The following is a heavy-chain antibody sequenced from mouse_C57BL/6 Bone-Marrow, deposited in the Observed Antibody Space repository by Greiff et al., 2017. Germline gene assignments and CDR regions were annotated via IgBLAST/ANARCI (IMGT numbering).Heavy chain of an antibody. CDR3: ARRESSSYEGAY. Sequence: QVQLKQSGAELVMPGASVKLSCKASGYTFTSYWMHWVKQRPGQGLEWIGEIDPSDSYTNYNQKFKGKSTLTVDKSSSTAYMQLSSLPSEDSAVYYCARRESSSYEGAYGGQGTTLTVSS. CDR1: GYTFTSYW. J-gene: IGHJ2*01. D-gene: IGHD1-1*01. V-gene: IGHV1-69*01. CDR2: IDPSDSYT.